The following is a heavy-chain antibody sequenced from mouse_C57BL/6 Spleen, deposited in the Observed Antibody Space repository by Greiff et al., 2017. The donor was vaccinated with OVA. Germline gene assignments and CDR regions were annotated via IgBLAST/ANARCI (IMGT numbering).Heavy chain of an antibody. V-gene: IGHV1-15*01. CDR3: TRRCYGSSPCDY. CDR1: GYTFTDYE. J-gene: IGHJ2*01. CDR2: IDPETGGT. Sequence: VQLQQSGAELVRPGASVTLSCKASGYTFTDYEMHWVKQTPVHGLEWIGAIDPETGGTAYNQKFTGKAILTADKSSSTAYMELRSLTSEDSAVYYCTRRCYGSSPCDYWGQGTTLTVSS. D-gene: IGHD1-1*01.